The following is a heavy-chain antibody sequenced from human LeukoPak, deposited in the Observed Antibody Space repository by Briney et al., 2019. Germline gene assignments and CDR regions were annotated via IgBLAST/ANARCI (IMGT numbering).Heavy chain of an antibody. D-gene: IGHD3-3*01. Sequence: GSLRLSCEASGFSFSDYGMHWVRQAPGKGLEWVAFIRYNGDNKYYADSVKGRFTVSRDNSQSTLYLQMSSLRVEDTAVYYCAKRVVIRSTDYFYYYIHVWGKGTTVTVSS. V-gene: IGHV3-30*02. CDR2: IRYNGDNK. CDR1: GFSFSDYG. J-gene: IGHJ6*03. CDR3: AKRVVIRSTDYFYYYIHV.